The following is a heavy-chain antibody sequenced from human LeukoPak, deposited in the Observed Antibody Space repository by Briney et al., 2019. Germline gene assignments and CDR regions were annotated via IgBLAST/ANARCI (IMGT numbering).Heavy chain of an antibody. CDR3: ARFFKGGDNGDYSDY. D-gene: IGHD4-17*01. Sequence: SETLSLTCTFSDGDIYTSPYYWGWIRQPPGKGLEWIGSVYYSESTYYNPSLKSRVTISIDTSKKQFSLKVNSVTAADTAVYYCARFFKGGDNGDYSDYWGQGTLVTVSS. CDR1: DGDIYTSPYY. J-gene: IGHJ4*02. CDR2: VYYSEST. V-gene: IGHV4-39*01.